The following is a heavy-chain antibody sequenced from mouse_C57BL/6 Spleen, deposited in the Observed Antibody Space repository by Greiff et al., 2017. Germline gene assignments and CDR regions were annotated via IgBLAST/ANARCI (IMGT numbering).Heavy chain of an antibody. D-gene: IGHD1-2*01. CDR2: ISHGSSTI. CDR1: GFTFTDYG. Sequence: EVQVVESGAGLVKPGASLKLSCAASGFTFTDYGMHWVRQAPEQGLEWVAYISHGSSTIYYADTVKGRVTISRDNAKNTLFLQMTSLRSEDTAMYYCARKRPMDYWGQGTSVTVSS. CDR3: ARKRPMDY. J-gene: IGHJ4*01. V-gene: IGHV5-17*01.